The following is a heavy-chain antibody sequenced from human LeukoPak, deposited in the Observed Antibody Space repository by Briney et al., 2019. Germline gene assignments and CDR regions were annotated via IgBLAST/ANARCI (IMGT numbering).Heavy chain of an antibody. CDR3: ATYYSGSGSYQRVIDAFDI. D-gene: IGHD3-10*01. V-gene: IGHV3-30-3*01. Sequence: PGGSLRLSCAASGFIFSSYAMHWVRQAPGKGLEWVAVISYDGDNKYYADSVKGRFTISRDNSKNTLYLQMNSLRAEDTAVYYCATYYSGSGSYQRVIDAFDIWGQGTMVTVSS. J-gene: IGHJ3*02. CDR2: ISYDGDNK. CDR1: GFIFSSYA.